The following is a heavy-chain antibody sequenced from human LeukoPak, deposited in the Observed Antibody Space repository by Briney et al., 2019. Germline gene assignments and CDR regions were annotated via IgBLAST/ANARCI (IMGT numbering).Heavy chain of an antibody. J-gene: IGHJ4*02. CDR3: ARTYYDSRGYYYFDY. D-gene: IGHD3-22*01. CDR2: INPNSGGT. CDR1: GYTFTGDY. V-gene: IGHV1-2*02. Sequence: ASVKVSCKASGYTFTGDYMHWVRQAPGQGLEWMGWINPNSGGTNYARKFQGRVTMTRDTSITTAYLELTRLISDETAVYYCARTYYDSRGYYYFDYWGQGTLVTVSS.